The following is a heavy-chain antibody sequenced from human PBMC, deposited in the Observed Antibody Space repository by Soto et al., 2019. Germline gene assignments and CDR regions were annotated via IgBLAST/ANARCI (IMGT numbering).Heavy chain of an antibody. Sequence: SETLSLTCAVSGGSISSGGYSWSWIRQPPGKGLEWIGYIYHSGSTYYNPSLKSRVTISVDRSKNQFSLKLSSVTAADTAVYYCARDRVGDSSGSFDYWGQGTLVTVSS. CDR1: GGSISSGGYS. D-gene: IGHD3-22*01. CDR2: IYHSGST. V-gene: IGHV4-30-2*01. J-gene: IGHJ4*02. CDR3: ARDRVGDSSGSFDY.